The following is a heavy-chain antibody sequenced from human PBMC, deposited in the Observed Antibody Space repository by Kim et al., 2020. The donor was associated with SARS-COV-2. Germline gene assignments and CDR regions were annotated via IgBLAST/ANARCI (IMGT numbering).Heavy chain of an antibody. CDR2: ISAYNGNT. Sequence: ASVKVSCKASGYTFTSYGISWVRQAPGQGLEWMGWISAYNGNTNYAQKLQGRVTMTTDTSTSTAYMELRSLRSDDTAVYYCARRKYDFWSGYYNYYYYYMAGWGREPTVSVSS. D-gene: IGHD3-3*01. CDR3: ARRKYDFWSGYYNYYYYYMAG. V-gene: IGHV1-18*01. J-gene: IGHJ6*03. CDR1: GYTFTSYG.